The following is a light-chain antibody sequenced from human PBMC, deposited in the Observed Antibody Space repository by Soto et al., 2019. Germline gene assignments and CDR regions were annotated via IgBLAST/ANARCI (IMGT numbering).Light chain of an antibody. CDR2: DVT. J-gene: IGLJ1*01. CDR3: CSYVGTDTYS. Sequence: LTQPRSVSGSPGQSVTIACTGTSSDVGGYNYVSWYQQHPGKAPELMIYDVTKRPSGVPDRFSGSKSGNTASLTISGLQAEDEADYYCCSYVGTDTYSFGTGTKVTVL. V-gene: IGLV2-11*01. CDR1: SSDVGGYNY.